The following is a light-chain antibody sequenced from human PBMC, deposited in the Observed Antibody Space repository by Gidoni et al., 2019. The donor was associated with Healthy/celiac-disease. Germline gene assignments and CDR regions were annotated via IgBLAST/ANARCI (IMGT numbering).Light chain of an antibody. CDR3: QQYDNLPSIT. V-gene: IGKV1-33*01. Sequence: DIQMTQSPSSLSASVGDRVTITCQASQDISNYLNWYQQKPGKAPKLLSYDASKLETGVPSRFSGSGSGTDFTFTISSLQPEDIATYYCQQYDNLPSITFGQGTRLEIK. CDR1: QDISNY. J-gene: IGKJ5*01. CDR2: DAS.